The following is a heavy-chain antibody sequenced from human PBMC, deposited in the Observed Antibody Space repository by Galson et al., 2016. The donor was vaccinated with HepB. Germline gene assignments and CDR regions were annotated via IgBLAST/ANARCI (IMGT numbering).Heavy chain of an antibody. J-gene: IGHJ4*02. Sequence: SVKVSCKASGGTFSSYAISWVRQAPGQGLEWMGVIINLYGTANYALEFQGRVTITADESTSTAYMDLSSLRSEDTALYYCARGSEILTGYYAYWGQGTLITVSS. CDR3: ARGSEILTGYYAY. CDR1: GGTFSSYA. D-gene: IGHD3-9*01. CDR2: IINLYGTA. V-gene: IGHV1-69*13.